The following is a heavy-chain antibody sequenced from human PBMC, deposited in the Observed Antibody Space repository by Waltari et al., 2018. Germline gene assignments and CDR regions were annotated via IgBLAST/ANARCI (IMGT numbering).Heavy chain of an antibody. D-gene: IGHD2-15*01. CDR3: ARLYYCSGGSCYTAGY. Sequence: QLQLQESGPGLVKPSETLSLTCTVSGGSISSSSYYWGWIRQPPGKGLEWIGSIYYRGGTYDNPTLKSRVTISVDTSKIQFSLKLSSVTAADTAVYYCARLYYCSGGSCYTAGYWGQGTLVTVSS. CDR2: IYYRGGT. V-gene: IGHV4-39*01. CDR1: GGSISSSSYY. J-gene: IGHJ4*02.